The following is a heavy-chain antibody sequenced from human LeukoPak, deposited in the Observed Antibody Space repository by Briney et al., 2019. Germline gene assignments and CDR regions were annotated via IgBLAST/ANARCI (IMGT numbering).Heavy chain of an antibody. D-gene: IGHD1-26*01. Sequence: GGSLRLSCAASGFTFDDYGMSWVRQAPGKGLEWVSGINWNGGSTGYADSVKGRFTISRDNAKNSLYLQMNSLRAEDTALYYCARDLIMRELSSCWFDPWGQGTLVTVSS. CDR3: ARDLIMRELSSCWFDP. V-gene: IGHV3-20*04. CDR2: INWNGGST. CDR1: GFTFDDYG. J-gene: IGHJ5*02.